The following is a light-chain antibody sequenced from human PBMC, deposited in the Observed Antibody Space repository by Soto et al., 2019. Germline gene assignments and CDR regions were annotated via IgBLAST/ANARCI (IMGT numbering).Light chain of an antibody. Sequence: EIVMTQSPATLSVSPGERATLSCRASQSVSSNLVWYQQKPGQAPRLLIYGASTRATGIPARFSGSGSGTEFTLIISSLQSEDSAVYYCQQYNYWWTFGQGTKVDI. CDR1: QSVSSN. CDR3: QQYNYWWT. J-gene: IGKJ1*01. V-gene: IGKV3-15*01. CDR2: GAS.